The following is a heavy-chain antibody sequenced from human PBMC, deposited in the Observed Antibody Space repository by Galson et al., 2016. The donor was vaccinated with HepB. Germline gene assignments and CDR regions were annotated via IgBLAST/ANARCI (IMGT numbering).Heavy chain of an antibody. D-gene: IGHD3-3*01. CDR3: ARLRFLEWLSPFAF. V-gene: IGHV5-51*01. J-gene: IGHJ4*02. CDR1: GYTFSNYW. Sequence: QSGAEVKKPGESLKISCKGSGYTFSNYWIGWVRQMPGRGLEFMGMIYPDGSDTTYSPSFQGQVTISADKSISTAYLQWSSLKASDTAIYYCARLRFLEWLSPFAFWGQGTRVTVSS. CDR2: IYPDGSDT.